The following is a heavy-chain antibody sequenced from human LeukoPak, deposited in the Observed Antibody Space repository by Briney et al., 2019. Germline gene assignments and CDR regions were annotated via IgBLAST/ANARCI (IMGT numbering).Heavy chain of an antibody. CDR1: GFTFSSYA. CDR3: AKVGSSGRSSGLYNWFDP. V-gene: IGHV3-23*01. Sequence: GGSLRLSCAASGFTFSSYAMSWVRQAPGKGLEWVSAISGSGGSTYYADSVKGRFTIPRDNSKNTLYLQMNSLRAEDTAVYYCAKVGSSGRSSGLYNWFDPWGQGTLVTVSS. J-gene: IGHJ5*02. D-gene: IGHD3-22*01. CDR2: ISGSGGST.